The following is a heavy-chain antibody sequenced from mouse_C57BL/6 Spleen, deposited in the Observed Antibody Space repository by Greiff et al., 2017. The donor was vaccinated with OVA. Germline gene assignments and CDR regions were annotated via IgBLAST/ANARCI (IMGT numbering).Heavy chain of an antibody. J-gene: IGHJ4*01. CDR1: GFSLTSYG. CDR3: ASPYDYEPYYYAMDY. Sequence: QVHVKQSGPGLVQPSQSLSITCTVSGFSLTSYGVHWVRQSPGKVLEWLGVIWSGGSTDYNAAFISRLSISKDNSKSQVFFKMNSLQADDTAIYYCASPYDYEPYYYAMDYWGQGTSVTVSS. V-gene: IGHV2-2*01. D-gene: IGHD2-4*01. CDR2: IWSGGST.